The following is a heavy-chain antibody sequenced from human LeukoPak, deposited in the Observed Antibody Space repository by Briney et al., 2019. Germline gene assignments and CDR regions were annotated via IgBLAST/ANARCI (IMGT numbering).Heavy chain of an antibody. CDR3: ARLGRGRTIFGVVIKSNWLDP. CDR1: GGSFSGYY. CDR2: IYYTGST. Sequence: KPSETLSLTCAVYGGSFSGYYWSWIRQPPGKGLEWIGYIYYTGSTNYNPSLKSRVTISVDTSKNHFSLKLSSVTAADTAVYYCARLGRGRTIFGVVIKSNWLDPWGQGTLVTVSS. V-gene: IGHV4-59*01. J-gene: IGHJ5*02. D-gene: IGHD3-3*01.